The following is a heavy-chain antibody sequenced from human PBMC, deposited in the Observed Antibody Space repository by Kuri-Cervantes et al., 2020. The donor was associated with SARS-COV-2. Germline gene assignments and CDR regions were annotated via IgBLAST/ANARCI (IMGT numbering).Heavy chain of an antibody. CDR1: GGSFSGYY. J-gene: IGHJ6*04. D-gene: IGHD6-6*01. CDR2: IYYSGST. V-gene: IGHV4-59*04. Sequence: SETLSLTCAVYGGSFSGYYWSWIRQPPGKGLEWIGYIYYSGSTYYNPSLKSRVTISVDTSKNQFSLKLSSVTAADTAVYYCARHQTYSSSFYYYYYYGMDVWGKGTTVTVSS. CDR3: ARHQTYSSSFYYYYYYGMDV.